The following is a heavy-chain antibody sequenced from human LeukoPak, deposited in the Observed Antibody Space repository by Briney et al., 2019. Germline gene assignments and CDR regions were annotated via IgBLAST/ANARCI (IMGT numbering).Heavy chain of an antibody. V-gene: IGHV4-59*01. CDR1: GGSISSYY. CDR3: ARLPRITIFGVVRGGPFDP. Sequence: PSETLSLTCTVSGGSISSYYWSWIRQPPGKGLEWIGYIYYSGSTNYNPSLKSRVTISVDTSKNQFSLKLSSATAADTAVYYCARLPRITIFGVVRGGPFDPWGQGTLVTVSS. J-gene: IGHJ5*02. CDR2: IYYSGST. D-gene: IGHD3-3*01.